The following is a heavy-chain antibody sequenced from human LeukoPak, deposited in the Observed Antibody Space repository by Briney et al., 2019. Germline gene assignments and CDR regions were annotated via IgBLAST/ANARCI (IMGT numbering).Heavy chain of an antibody. V-gene: IGHV3-21*01. CDR3: AISSTETYAFDI. CDR2: ISSSSTNI. D-gene: IGHD2-21*02. J-gene: IGHJ3*02. CDR1: GFTFSSYS. Sequence: GGSLRLSCAASGFTFSSYSMNWVRQAPGKGLEWVSSISSSSTNIYYADSVKGRFTISRDNAKNSLYLQMNSLRAEDTAVYYCAISSTETYAFDIWGQGTMVTVSS.